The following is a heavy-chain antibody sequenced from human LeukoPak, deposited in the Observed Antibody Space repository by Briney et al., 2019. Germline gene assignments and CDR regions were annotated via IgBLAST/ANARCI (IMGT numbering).Heavy chain of an antibody. J-gene: IGHJ4*02. CDR1: GHTVCLTH. V-gene: IGHV3-53*01. Sequence: GGSLRLSCAASGHTVCLTHIRWVRQAPGKGLEWVSAMYTGGTTYYADSVAGRFTVSRDNSKNTLYLHMNSLRVEDTDVYYCAKDEATSGGGLASWGQGTLVSVSS. CDR3: AKDEATSGGGLAS. D-gene: IGHD3-16*01. CDR2: MYTGGTT.